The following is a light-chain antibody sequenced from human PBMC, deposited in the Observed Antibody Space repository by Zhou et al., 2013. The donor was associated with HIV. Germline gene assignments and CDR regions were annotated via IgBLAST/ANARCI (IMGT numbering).Light chain of an antibody. CDR3: GTWDTALSAVV. CDR2: END. CDR1: NSNIGRHF. Sequence: QSVLTQPPSVSAAPGQKVTIPCSGSNSNIGRHFVSWYQHLPGTAPKLLIHENDQRPSGIPDRFSGSKSGTSVTLGISGLQPGDEADYYCGTWDTALSAVVFGAGTKLTVL. V-gene: IGLV1-51*02. J-gene: IGLJ2*01.